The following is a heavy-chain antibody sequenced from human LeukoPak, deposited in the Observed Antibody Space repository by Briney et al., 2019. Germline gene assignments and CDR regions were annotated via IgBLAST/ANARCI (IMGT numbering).Heavy chain of an antibody. CDR2: IIPILGTA. CDR3: ALPHSFEYAFDT. CDR1: GGTFSSYA. Sequence: SVKVSCKASGGTFSSYAISWVRQAPGQGLEWMGGIIPILGTANYAQKFQGRVTITADESTSTAYMELSSLRSEDTAVYYCALPHSFEYAFDTWGQGTMVTVSS. D-gene: IGHD2-15*01. V-gene: IGHV1-69*13. J-gene: IGHJ3*02.